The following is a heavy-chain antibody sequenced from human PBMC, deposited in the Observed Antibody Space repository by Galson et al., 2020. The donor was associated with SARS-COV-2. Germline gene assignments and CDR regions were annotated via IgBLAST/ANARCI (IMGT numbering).Heavy chain of an antibody. V-gene: IGHV2-70*11. CDR2: IDWDGDK. CDR3: ARVYYYGSGNDAIDV. Sequence: ESGPTLVKPTQTLTLTCTFSGFSLSARAMCVSWIRQPPGKALEWLARIDWDGDKHYSRSLKTRLTISKDTSKNQVVLTMTNTDPVDTATYYCARVYYYGSGNDAIDVWGQGTKVTVSS. D-gene: IGHD3-10*01. CDR1: GFSLSARAMC. J-gene: IGHJ3*01.